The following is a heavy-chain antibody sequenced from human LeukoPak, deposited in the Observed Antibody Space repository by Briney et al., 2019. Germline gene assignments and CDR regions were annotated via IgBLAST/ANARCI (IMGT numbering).Heavy chain of an antibody. D-gene: IGHD2-2*01. V-gene: IGHV3-21*01. CDR1: GFTFSSYT. CDR3: ARDLWGTTPAPIP. J-gene: IGHJ5*02. Sequence: GGSLRLSCAASGFTFSSYTMNWFRQAPGKGLEWVSSISSGSRSIFYADSVKGRFTISRDNTKNSLYLQLNSLRAEDTAVYYCARDLWGTTPAPIPWGQGTLVTVSS. CDR2: ISSGSRSI.